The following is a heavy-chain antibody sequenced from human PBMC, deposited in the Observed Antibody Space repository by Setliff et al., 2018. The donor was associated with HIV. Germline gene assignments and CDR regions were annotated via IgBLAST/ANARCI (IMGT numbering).Heavy chain of an antibody. CDR1: GGSFSDYY. J-gene: IGHJ3*01. Sequence: SETLSLTCAVYGGSFSDYYWSWIRQPPGKGLEWIGEINHSGSTNYNASLKSRVTISLDTSKNQFSLKLSSVTAADTAVYYCARVPYRSAWFSGGHDAFDVWGQGTMVTVSS. CDR3: ARVPYRSAWFSGGHDAFDV. D-gene: IGHD6-19*01. V-gene: IGHV4-34*01. CDR2: INHSGST.